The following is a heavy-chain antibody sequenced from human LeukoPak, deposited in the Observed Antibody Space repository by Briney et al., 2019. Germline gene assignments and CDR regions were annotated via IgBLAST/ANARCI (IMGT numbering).Heavy chain of an antibody. Sequence: GGSLRLSCAASGFTFSSYGMHWVRQAPGKGLEWVAVISYDGSNKYYADSVKGRFTISRDNSKNTLYLQMNSLRAEDTAVYYCAKYGGMDSSGYSAYYFDYWGQGTLVTVPS. CDR3: AKYGGMDSSGYSAYYFDY. D-gene: IGHD3-22*01. CDR1: GFTFSSYG. V-gene: IGHV3-30*18. J-gene: IGHJ4*02. CDR2: ISYDGSNK.